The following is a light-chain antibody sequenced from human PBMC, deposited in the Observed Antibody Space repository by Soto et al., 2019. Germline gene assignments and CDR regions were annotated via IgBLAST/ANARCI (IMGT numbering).Light chain of an antibody. CDR2: DVT. CDR1: SSDVGGYNF. Sequence: QSALTQPRSVSGSPGQSVTISCTGTSSDVGGYNFVSWYQHHPGKAPKLMIYDVTKRPSGVPDRFSGSKSGNTASLTISGLQSEDEAGYYCCSYAGSYTLLFGGGTKVTVL. J-gene: IGLJ3*02. CDR3: CSYAGSYTLL. V-gene: IGLV2-11*01.